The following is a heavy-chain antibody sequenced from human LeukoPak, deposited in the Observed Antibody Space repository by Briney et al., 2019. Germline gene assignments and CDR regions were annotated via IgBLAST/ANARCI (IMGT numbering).Heavy chain of an antibody. Sequence: SETLVLTCTVSGGSINSYYWNWIRQPAGKGLEWIGRMYTSGSTYYNPSLKSRVTMSADTSKNQFSLKLSSVTAADTAVYYRARGLYCSNGECPYYQYYMDVWGKGTTVTVSS. D-gene: IGHD2-8*01. V-gene: IGHV4-4*07. CDR3: ARGLYCSNGECPYYQYYMDV. CDR1: GGSINSYY. CDR2: MYTSGST. J-gene: IGHJ6*03.